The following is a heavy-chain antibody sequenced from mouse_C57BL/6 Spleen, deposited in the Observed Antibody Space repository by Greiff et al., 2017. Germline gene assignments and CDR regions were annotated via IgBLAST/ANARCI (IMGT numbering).Heavy chain of an antibody. CDR3: ARCGYDDCDY. V-gene: IGHV1S56*01. J-gene: IGHJ2*01. CDR1: GYTFTSYD. Sequence: QVQLQQSGPELVKPGASVKLSCKASGYTFTSYDINWVKQRPGQGLEWIGWIYPGDGVTNYNGKFKGKATLTADKSSSTAYMQLSSLTSEESAVYFCARCGYDDCDYWGQGTTLTVSS. D-gene: IGHD2-2*01. CDR2: IYPGDGVT.